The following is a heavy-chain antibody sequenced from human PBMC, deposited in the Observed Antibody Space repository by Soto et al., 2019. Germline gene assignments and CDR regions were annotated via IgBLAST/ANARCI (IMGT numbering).Heavy chain of an antibody. J-gene: IGHJ6*02. Sequence: SETLSLTCTVSGGSISSYYWSWIRQPPGKGLEWIGYIHYSGSILYNPSFKSRIIMSVDTSKNQFSLQLSSVTASDTAVYFCVREDDGGDRDYYGLEVWGPGTTVTVSS. CDR3: VREDDGGDRDYYGLEV. V-gene: IGHV4-59*12. D-gene: IGHD1-1*01. CDR1: GGSISSYY. CDR2: IHYSGSI.